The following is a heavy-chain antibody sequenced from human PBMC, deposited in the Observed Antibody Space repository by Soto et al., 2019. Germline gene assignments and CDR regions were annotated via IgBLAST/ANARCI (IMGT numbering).Heavy chain of an antibody. CDR2: IESGGTT. Sequence: SETLSLTCIVSGGSISSTNYNWDWVRQPPGKGLEWIGTIESGGTTYYQSSLRSRVTISVDTSRSQFSLRLTSVTATDTAVYYCARRLQHNTYRFDSWGQGTLVTVS. V-gene: IGHV4-39*01. CDR3: ARRLQHNTYRFDS. D-gene: IGHD2-21*02. J-gene: IGHJ4*02. CDR1: GGSISSTNYN.